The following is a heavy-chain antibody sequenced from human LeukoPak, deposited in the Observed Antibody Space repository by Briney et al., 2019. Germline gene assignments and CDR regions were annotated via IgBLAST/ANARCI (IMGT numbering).Heavy chain of an antibody. D-gene: IGHD2-8*02. CDR3: GKVSCTGSPRAFDS. CDR2: FSDSGSTT. V-gene: IGHV3-23*01. Sequence: GGPLRLSCTASGFTFSSFAITCVRHSTGKAREWVSTFSDSGSTTCYADSVKGRFTISRDSSKNTLYLQMGSLRVEDTAVYYCGKVSCTGSPRAFDSWGQGNLVTVSS. CDR1: GFTFSSFA. J-gene: IGHJ4*02.